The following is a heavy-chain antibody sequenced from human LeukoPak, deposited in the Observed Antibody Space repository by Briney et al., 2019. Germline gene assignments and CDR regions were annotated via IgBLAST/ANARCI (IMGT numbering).Heavy chain of an antibody. J-gene: IGHJ3*02. CDR3: ASTEKVVVDAFDI. D-gene: IGHD3-22*01. CDR2: IIPIFGTA. Sequence: ASVKVSCKASGGAFSSYAISWVRQAPGQGLEWMGGIIPIFGTANYAQKFQGRVTITADESTSTAYMELSSLRSEDTAVYYCASTEKVVVDAFDIWGQGTMVTVSS. V-gene: IGHV1-69*13. CDR1: GGAFSSYA.